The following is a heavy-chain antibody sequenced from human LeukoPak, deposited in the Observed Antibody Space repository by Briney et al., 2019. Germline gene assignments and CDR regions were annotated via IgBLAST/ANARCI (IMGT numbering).Heavy chain of an antibody. V-gene: IGHV3-23*01. CDR2: ISANGVAT. D-gene: IGHD6-19*01. Sequence: GGSLRLSCVSSGFTFSTYAMGWVRQAPGKGLEWVSSISANGVATYYADSVKGRFTISRDNSRNSLSLQMNSLRAEDTALYYCAKTGYSSGWYRIWDYWGQGTLVTVSS. CDR3: AKTGYSSGWYRIWDY. J-gene: IGHJ4*02. CDR1: GFTFSTYA.